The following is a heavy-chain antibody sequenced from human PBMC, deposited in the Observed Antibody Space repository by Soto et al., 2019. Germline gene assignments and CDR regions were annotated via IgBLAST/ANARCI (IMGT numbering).Heavy chain of an antibody. V-gene: IGHV3-33*01. CDR1: GFTFSSYG. CDR2: IWYDGSNK. D-gene: IGHD6-13*01. J-gene: IGHJ4*02. CDR3: ARSGYSRSWSKFDY. Sequence: QVQLVESGGGVVQPGRSLRLSCAASGFTFSSYGMHWVRQAPGKGLEWVAVIWYDGSNKYYADSVKGRFTISRDNSKNTLYLQMNSLRAEDTAVYYCARSGYSRSWSKFDYWGQGTLVTVSS.